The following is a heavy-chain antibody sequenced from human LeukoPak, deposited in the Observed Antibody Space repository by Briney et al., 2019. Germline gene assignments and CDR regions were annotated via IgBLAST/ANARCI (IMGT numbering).Heavy chain of an antibody. CDR3: ARDLGIAAAGSDFDY. V-gene: IGHV3-7*03. CDR2: IKQDGSEK. D-gene: IGHD6-13*01. CDR1: GFTFSSYW. Sequence: GGSLRLSCAASGFTFSSYWMSWVRQAPGKGLEWVANIKQDGSEKYYVDSVKGRFTISRDNAKNSLYLQMNSLRAEDTAVYYCARDLGIAAAGSDFDYWGQGTLVTVCS. J-gene: IGHJ4*02.